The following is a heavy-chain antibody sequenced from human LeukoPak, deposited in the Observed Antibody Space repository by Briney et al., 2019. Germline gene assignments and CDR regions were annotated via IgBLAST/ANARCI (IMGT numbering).Heavy chain of an antibody. CDR2: ISGSGGST. Sequence: GGSRRLSCAASGFTFSSYAMSWVRQAPAKGLEWVSAISGSGGSTYYADSVKGRFTISRDNSKKTLYLQMNSLRAEDTAVYYCAPGPCSSSTCYAAEGYWGQGTLVTVSS. J-gene: IGHJ4*02. V-gene: IGHV3-23*01. CDR1: GFTFSSYA. D-gene: IGHD2-2*01. CDR3: APGPCSSSTCYAAEGY.